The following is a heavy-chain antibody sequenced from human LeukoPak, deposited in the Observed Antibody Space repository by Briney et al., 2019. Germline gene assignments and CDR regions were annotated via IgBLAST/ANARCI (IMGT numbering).Heavy chain of an antibody. J-gene: IGHJ6*04. CDR2: INPSSGGT. D-gene: IGHD2-2*01. CDR1: GYTFTGYY. V-gene: IGHV1-2*04. CDR3: ARGADCSSTSCYDDGMDV. Sequence: GASVKVPCKASGYTFTGYYMHWVRQAPGQGLEWMGWINPSSGGTNYAQKFQGWVTMTRDTSISTAYMELSRLRSDDTAVYYCARGADCSSTSCYDDGMDVWGKGTTVTVSS.